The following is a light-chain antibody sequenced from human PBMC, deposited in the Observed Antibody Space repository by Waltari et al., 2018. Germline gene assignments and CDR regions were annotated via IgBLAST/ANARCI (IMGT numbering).Light chain of an antibody. CDR2: GAS. CDR3: QQYNNGPYT. CDR1: QGVSSN. V-gene: IGKV3-15*01. J-gene: IGKJ2*01. Sequence: EVVMTQSPATLSVSPGKRATLSCRASQGVSSNLAWYQQMPGQAPRLLMFGASSRATAIPARFSGSGSGAEFTLTISSLRSEELAVYYCQQYNNGPYTFGQGTKLEIK.